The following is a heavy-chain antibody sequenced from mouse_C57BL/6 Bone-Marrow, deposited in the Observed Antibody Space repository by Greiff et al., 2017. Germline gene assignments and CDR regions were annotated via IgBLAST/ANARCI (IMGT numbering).Heavy chain of an antibody. CDR3: ASFSHYYGSSYGYYAMDY. Sequence: QVQLQQPGAELVKPGASVKMSCKASGYTFTSSWITWVKQRPGQGLEWIGDIYPGSGSTNYNEKFKSKATLTVDTSSSTAYMQLSSLTSEDSAVYYCASFSHYYGSSYGYYAMDYWGQGTSVTVSS. CDR2: IYPGSGST. V-gene: IGHV1-55*01. J-gene: IGHJ4*01. CDR1: GYTFTSSW. D-gene: IGHD1-1*01.